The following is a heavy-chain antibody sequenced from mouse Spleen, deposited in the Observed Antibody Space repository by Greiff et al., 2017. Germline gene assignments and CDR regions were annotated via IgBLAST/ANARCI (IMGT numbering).Heavy chain of an antibody. J-gene: IGHJ4*01. Sequence: QVQLQQPGAELVMPGASVKLSCKASGYTFTSYWMHWVKQRPGQGLEWIGEIEPSDSYTNYNQNFKGKATLTVDKSSSTAYMQLSSLTSEDSAVYYCARSTVVAPMDYWGQGTSVTVSS. V-gene: IGHV1-69*01. D-gene: IGHD1-1*01. CDR2: IEPSDSYT. CDR3: ARSTVVAPMDY. CDR1: GYTFTSYW.